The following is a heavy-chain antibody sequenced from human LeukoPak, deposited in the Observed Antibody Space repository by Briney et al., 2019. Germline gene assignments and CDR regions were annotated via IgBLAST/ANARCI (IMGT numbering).Heavy chain of an antibody. Sequence: SETLPLTCAVYGGSFSGYYWSWIRQPPGKGLEWIGEINHSGSTNYNPSLKSRVTISVDTSKNQFSLKLSSVTAADTAVYYCARKTPGYSYGTGFDYWGQGTLVTVSS. CDR2: INHSGST. CDR3: ARKTPGYSYGTGFDY. V-gene: IGHV4-34*01. CDR1: GGSFSGYY. D-gene: IGHD5-18*01. J-gene: IGHJ4*02.